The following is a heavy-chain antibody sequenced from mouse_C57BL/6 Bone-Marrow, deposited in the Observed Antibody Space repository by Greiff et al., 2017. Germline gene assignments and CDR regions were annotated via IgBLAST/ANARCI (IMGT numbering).Heavy chain of an antibody. V-gene: IGHV1-82*01. CDR2: IYPGDGDT. J-gene: IGHJ2*01. Sequence: QVQLQQSGPELVKPGASVKISCKASGYAFSSSWVNWVKQRPGKGLEWIGLIYPGDGDTNYNGKFKGKATLSAAKSSSTAYMQLSSLTSEDSAVYFCARGGYYWGQVTTPTVS. CDR1: GYAFSSSW. CDR3: ARGGYY.